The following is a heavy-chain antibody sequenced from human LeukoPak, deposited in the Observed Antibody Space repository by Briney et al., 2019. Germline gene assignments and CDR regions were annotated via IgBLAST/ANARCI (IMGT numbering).Heavy chain of an antibody. D-gene: IGHD2-2*02. CDR2: ISYDGSNK. CDR3: ARAEDCSSTSCYTRRTPLDV. J-gene: IGHJ6*04. CDR1: GFTFSSYA. Sequence: GGSLRLSCAASGFTFSSYAMHWVRQAPGKGLEWVAVISYDGSNKYYADSVKGRFTISRDNSKNTPYLQMNSLRAEDTAVYYCARAEDCSSTSCYTRRTPLDVWGKGTTVTVSS. V-gene: IGHV3-30-3*01.